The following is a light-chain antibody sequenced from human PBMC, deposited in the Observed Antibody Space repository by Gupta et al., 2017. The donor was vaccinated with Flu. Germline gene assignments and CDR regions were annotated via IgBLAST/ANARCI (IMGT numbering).Light chain of an antibody. J-gene: IGKJ1*01. CDR1: QSIGNY. V-gene: IGKV1-39*01. CDR3: QQSSVSPWT. Sequence: DIQVTQSPSSLSASVGDRVTITCRASQSIGNYLNWYQQMPERAPKLLIYAAFTLQSGVPSRFSGSGSGTDFTLTISSLQPEDFGTYWCQQSSVSPWTFGQGTTVEIK. CDR2: AAF.